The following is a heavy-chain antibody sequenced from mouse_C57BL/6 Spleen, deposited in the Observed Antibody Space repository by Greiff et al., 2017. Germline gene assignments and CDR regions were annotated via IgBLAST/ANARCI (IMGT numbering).Heavy chain of an antibody. D-gene: IGHD1-1*02. Sequence: VKLVESGPGLVQPSQSLSITCTVSGFSLTSYGVHWVRQSPGKGLEWLGVIWSGGSTDYNAAFISRLSISKDNSKSQVFFKMNSLQADDTAIYYCAKLWSHGGSAMDYWGQGTSVTVSS. CDR2: IWSGGST. CDR3: AKLWSHGGSAMDY. CDR1: GFSLTSYG. V-gene: IGHV2-2*01. J-gene: IGHJ4*01.